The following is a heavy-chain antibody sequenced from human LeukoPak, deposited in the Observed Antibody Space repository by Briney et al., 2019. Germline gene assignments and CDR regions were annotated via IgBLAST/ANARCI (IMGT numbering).Heavy chain of an antibody. D-gene: IGHD4-23*01. CDR1: GGTFSSYA. CDR2: IIPIFGTA. CDR3: ARDHDYGGNLDY. J-gene: IGHJ4*02. Sequence: SVKVSCKASGGTFSSYAISWVRQAPGQGLEWMGRIIPIFGTANCAQKFQGRVTITTDESTSTAYMELSSLRSEDTAVYYCARDHDYGGNLDYWGQGTLVTFSS. V-gene: IGHV1-69*05.